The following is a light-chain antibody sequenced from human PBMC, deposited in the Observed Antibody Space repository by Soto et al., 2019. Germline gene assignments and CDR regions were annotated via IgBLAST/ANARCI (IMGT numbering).Light chain of an antibody. CDR2: EVS. J-gene: IGLJ3*02. CDR1: SSDVGGYAY. Sequence: QSALTQPASVSGSPGQSITISCTGTSSDVGGYAYVSWYQQYPGKAPKLVISEVSNRPSGVAHRFSGSRCGNTAYLTISGLQAEDEADYYCSSYTSSTTPVFGGGTKLTVL. CDR3: SSYTSSTTPV. V-gene: IGLV2-14*01.